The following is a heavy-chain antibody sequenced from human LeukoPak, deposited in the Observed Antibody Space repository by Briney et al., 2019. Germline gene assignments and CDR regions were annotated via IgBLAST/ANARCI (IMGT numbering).Heavy chain of an antibody. CDR1: GFTFSSYE. CDR3: ARSFEGGFDI. V-gene: IGHV3-48*03. Sequence: GGSLRLSCAASGFTFSSYEMNWVRQAPGKGLEWVSYISSSGSTIYYADSVKGRFTISRDNAEHSLYLQMNSLRAEDTAVYYCARSFEGGFDIWGQGTMVTVSS. D-gene: IGHD1-26*01. J-gene: IGHJ3*02. CDR2: ISSSGSTI.